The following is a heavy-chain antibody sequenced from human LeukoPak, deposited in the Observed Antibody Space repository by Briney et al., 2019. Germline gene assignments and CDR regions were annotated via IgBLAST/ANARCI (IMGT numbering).Heavy chain of an antibody. D-gene: IGHD3-22*01. Sequence: ASETLSLTCTVSGGSISSYYWSWIRQPAGKGLEWIGRIYTSGSTNYNPSLKSRVTMSVDTSKNQFSLKLSSVTAADTAVYYCAGETYYYDSSGYYQIDYWGQGTLVTVSS. V-gene: IGHV4-4*07. CDR2: IYTSGST. CDR3: AGETYYYDSSGYYQIDY. CDR1: GGSISSYY. J-gene: IGHJ4*02.